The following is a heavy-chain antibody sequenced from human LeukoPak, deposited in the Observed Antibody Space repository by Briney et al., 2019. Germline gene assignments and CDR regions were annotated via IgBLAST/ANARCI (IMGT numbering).Heavy chain of an antibody. CDR2: IIPISGTA. D-gene: IGHD2-2*01. CDR3: ATYCSSTSCYIWGYYFDY. V-gene: IGHV1-69*13. J-gene: IGHJ4*02. CDR1: GGTFSNYA. Sequence: EASVKVSCKASGGTFSNYAISWVRQAPGQGLEWMGGIIPISGTANYAQKFQDRITITADESTSTAFMELSSLRSEDTAVYYCATYCSSTSCYIWGYYFDYWGQGTLVTVSP.